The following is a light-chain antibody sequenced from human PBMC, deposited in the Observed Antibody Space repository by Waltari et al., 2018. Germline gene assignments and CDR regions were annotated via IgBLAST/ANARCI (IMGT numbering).Light chain of an antibody. CDR2: DTS. CDR3: QKYDRLPAT. CDR1: QTVGKA. Sequence: ELVLTPSPGTLSLSPGETATLSCRASQTVGKALTWYQQKPGQAPRLLIYDTSRRAPGIPDRFSGSVFGTDFSLTISRLEPEDFAVYYCQKYDRLPATFGQGTKVEIK. V-gene: IGKV3-20*01. J-gene: IGKJ1*01.